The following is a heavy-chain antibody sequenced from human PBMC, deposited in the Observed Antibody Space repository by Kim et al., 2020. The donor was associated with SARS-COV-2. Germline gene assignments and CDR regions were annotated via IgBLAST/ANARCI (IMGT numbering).Heavy chain of an antibody. CDR1: GGSISSSSYY. CDR3: ASPMVRGVIITSPYYYGMDV. D-gene: IGHD3-10*01. Sequence: SETLSLTCTVSGGSISSSSYYWGWIRQPPGKGLEWIGSIYYSGSTYYNPSLKSRVTISVDTSKNQFSLKLSSVTAADTAVYYCASPMVRGVIITSPYYYGMDVWGQGTTVTVSS. V-gene: IGHV4-39*01. J-gene: IGHJ6*02. CDR2: IYYSGST.